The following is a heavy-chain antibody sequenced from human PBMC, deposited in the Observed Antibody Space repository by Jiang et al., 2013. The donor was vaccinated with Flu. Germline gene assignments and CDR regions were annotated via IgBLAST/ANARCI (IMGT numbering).Heavy chain of an antibody. J-gene: IGHJ4*02. V-gene: IGHV2-70*11. D-gene: IGHD3-22*01. CDR1: GFSLSTSGMC. CDR2: IDWDDDK. Sequence: KPTQTLTLTCTFSGFSLSTSGMCVNWIRQPPGKALEWLARIDWDDDKYYSTSLKTRLTISKDTSKNQVVLTMTNMDPVDTATYYCARIRYPSYYDSSGYPYYFDYWGQGTLVTVSS. CDR3: ARIRYPSYYDSSGYPYYFDY.